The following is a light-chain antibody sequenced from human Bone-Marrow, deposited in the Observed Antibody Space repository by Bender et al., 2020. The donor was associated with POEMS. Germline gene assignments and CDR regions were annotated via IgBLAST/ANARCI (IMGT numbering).Light chain of an antibody. V-gene: IGLV2-23*01. J-gene: IGLJ3*02. CDR3: CSYAGGSAHWV. Sequence: QSALTQPASVSGSPGQSITISCTGTSSDVGSYNLVSWYQQHPGKAPKLLVYDATKRPSGVPDRFSGSKSGNTASLTISGLQADDEADYYCCSYAGGSAHWVFGGGTELTVL. CDR1: SSDVGSYNL. CDR2: DAT.